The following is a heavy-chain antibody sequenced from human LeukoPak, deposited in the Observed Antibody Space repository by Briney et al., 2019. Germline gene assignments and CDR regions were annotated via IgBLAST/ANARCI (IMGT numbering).Heavy chain of an antibody. D-gene: IGHD5-24*01. Sequence: PGGSLRLSCAASGFTFSRYWMHWVRQAPGKGLEWVSVIYVDGTTYYADSVKGRFTISRDNSKNTLSLQMNSLRAEDTAVYYCARGDGYNFFDYWGQGTLVTVSS. CDR2: IYVDGTT. V-gene: IGHV3-53*01. CDR3: ARGDGYNFFDY. J-gene: IGHJ4*02. CDR1: GFTFSRYW.